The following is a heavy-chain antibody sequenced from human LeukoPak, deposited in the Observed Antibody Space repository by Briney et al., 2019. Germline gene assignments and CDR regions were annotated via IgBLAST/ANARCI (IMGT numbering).Heavy chain of an antibody. Sequence: SETLSLTCTVSGYSINNGYYWSWIRQPPGKGLEWIGYIYYSGSTNYNPSLKSRVTISVDTSKNQFSLKLSSGTAADTAVYYCARVGEPYNWFDPWGQGTLVTVSS. CDR2: IYYSGST. D-gene: IGHD4-17*01. CDR3: ARVGEPYNWFDP. CDR1: GYSINNGYY. J-gene: IGHJ5*02. V-gene: IGHV4-61*01.